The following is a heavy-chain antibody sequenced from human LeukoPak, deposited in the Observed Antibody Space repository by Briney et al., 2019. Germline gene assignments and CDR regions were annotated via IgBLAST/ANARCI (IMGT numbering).Heavy chain of an antibody. Sequence: GNTKYSQKFQGRVTITRDTSASTAYMELSSLRSEDTAVYYCARGRITRLTTVTTGWFDPWGQGTLVTVSS. D-gene: IGHD4-17*01. CDR2: GNT. V-gene: IGHV1-3*01. J-gene: IGHJ5*02. CDR3: ARGRITRLTTVTTGWFDP.